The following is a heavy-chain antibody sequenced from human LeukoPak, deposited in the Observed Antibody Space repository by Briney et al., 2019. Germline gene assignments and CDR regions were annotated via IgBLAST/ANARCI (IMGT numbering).Heavy chain of an antibody. CDR2: IHYSGST. V-gene: IGHV4-59*01. J-gene: IGHJ3*02. Sequence: PSETLSLTCTVSGASIRSSYWSWIRQPPGKGLEWIGHIHYSGSTNYNPSLKSRVAISVDTSKNQFSLKLSSVTAADTALYYCVRRVWATTISRDAFDIWGQGTMVTVSS. CDR3: VRRVWATTISRDAFDI. CDR1: GASIRSSY. D-gene: IGHD1-26*01.